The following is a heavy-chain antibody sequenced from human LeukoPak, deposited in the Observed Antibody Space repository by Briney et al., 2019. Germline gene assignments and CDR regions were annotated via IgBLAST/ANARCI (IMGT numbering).Heavy chain of an antibody. D-gene: IGHD3-10*01. Sequence: PGGSLRLSCAASGFTFSSYAMHWVRQAPGKGLEWVAVISYDGSNKYYADSVKGRFTISRDNSKNTLYLQMNSLRAEDTAVYYCAKGSGSGGGNYMDVWGKGTTVTISS. CDR1: GFTFSSYA. CDR2: ISYDGSNK. J-gene: IGHJ6*03. V-gene: IGHV3-30*04. CDR3: AKGSGSGGGNYMDV.